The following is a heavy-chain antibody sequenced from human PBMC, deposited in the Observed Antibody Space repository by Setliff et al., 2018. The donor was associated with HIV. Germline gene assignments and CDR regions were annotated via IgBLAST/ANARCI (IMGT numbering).Heavy chain of an antibody. CDR1: GFTFNSYV. D-gene: IGHD1-26*01. Sequence: PGGSLRLSCAASGFTFNSYVMSWVRRTPGKGLEWVSAISGRGDITYYADSMKGRFTISRDNSKNTLYLQMNSLRAEDTAVYYCARDEAIEGALTYFDLWGRGTLVTVSS. J-gene: IGHJ2*01. V-gene: IGHV3-23*01. CDR3: ARDEAIEGALTYFDL. CDR2: ISGRGDIT.